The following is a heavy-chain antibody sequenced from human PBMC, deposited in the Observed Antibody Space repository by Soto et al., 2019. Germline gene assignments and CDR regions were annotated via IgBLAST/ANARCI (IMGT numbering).Heavy chain of an antibody. CDR1: EFTFSNYE. J-gene: IGHJ6*02. V-gene: IGHV3-48*03. CDR3: VRDQETDNVWSLGYYYTMDV. CDR2: ISSSGSTI. Sequence: GRSLRLSCAASEFTFSNYEMHWVRQAPGKGLEWVSYISSSGSTIYYADSVKGRFTISRDNTKSSLYLQMDSLTAEDTAVYYWVRDQETDNVWSLGYYYTMDVWGQGSTVTVSS. D-gene: IGHD3-3*01.